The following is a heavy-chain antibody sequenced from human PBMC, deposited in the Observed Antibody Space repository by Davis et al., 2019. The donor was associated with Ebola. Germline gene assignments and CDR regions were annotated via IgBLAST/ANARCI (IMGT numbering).Heavy chain of an antibody. Sequence: MPSETLSLTCAVSGGSFSGYYWSWIRQPPGKGLEWIGEINHSGRTNYNPSLKSRVTISVETSKNQFSLKMSSVTAADTAVYYCAREGRSGYSNWFDPWGQGTLVTVSS. CDR2: INHSGRT. J-gene: IGHJ5*02. D-gene: IGHD3-22*01. CDR3: AREGRSGYSNWFDP. V-gene: IGHV4-34*01. CDR1: GGSFSGYY.